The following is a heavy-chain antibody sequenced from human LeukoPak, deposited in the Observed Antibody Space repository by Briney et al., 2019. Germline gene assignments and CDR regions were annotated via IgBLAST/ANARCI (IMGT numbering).Heavy chain of an antibody. CDR3: ARGSGGAIAAAGTHRHFDY. D-gene: IGHD6-25*01. CDR2: ISSSSSYI. J-gene: IGHJ4*02. V-gene: IGHV3-21*01. Sequence: PGGSLRLSCAASGFTFRSYSMDWVRQAPGKGLEWVSSISSSSSYIYYADSVKGRFTISRDNAKNSLSLQMNSLRAEDTAVYYCARGSGGAIAAAGTHRHFDYWGQGTLVTVSS. CDR1: GFTFRSYS.